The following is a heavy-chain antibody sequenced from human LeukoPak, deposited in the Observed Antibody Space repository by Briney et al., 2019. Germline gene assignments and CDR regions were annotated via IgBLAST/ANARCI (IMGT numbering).Heavy chain of an antibody. J-gene: IGHJ4*02. CDR1: GGSISSGSYY. Sequence: NPSETLSLTCTCSGGSISSGSYYWSWIREPAGKGLEWFWRIYSSVQTNYNPSLKNRVPISSDTSKNQLSLKLISVAAAGTSVFLCARYSDTDGYFDYWGQGTLVTVSS. CDR3: ARYSDTDGYFDY. CDR2: IYSSVQT. V-gene: IGHV4-61*02. D-gene: IGHD2-15*01.